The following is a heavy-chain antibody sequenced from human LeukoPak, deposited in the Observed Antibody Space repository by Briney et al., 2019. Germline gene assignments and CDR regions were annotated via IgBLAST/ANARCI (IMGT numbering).Heavy chain of an antibody. CDR2: IYSSGST. V-gene: IGHV4-4*07. Sequence: SETLSLTXTVSSGSINGYYWNWFRQPAGKGLEWIGRIYSSGSTNYNPSLKSRVAISINTSKSYLSLRLTSATAADTAMYYCARDFTADSNGYYDFWGQGTLVTVSS. J-gene: IGHJ4*02. CDR1: SGSINGYY. CDR3: ARDFTADSNGYYDF. D-gene: IGHD3-22*01.